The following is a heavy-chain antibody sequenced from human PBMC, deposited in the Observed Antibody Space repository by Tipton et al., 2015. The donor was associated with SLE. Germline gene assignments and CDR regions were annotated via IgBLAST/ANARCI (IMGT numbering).Heavy chain of an antibody. Sequence: GSLRLSCAASGFTFTSYAVSWVRQAPGKGLEWVSAISGSGNTTYYADSVKGRFTISRDNSKNTLSLEMNSLRAEDTAVYYCAKEGSIEVAGYADYFQHWGQGTLVTVSS. CDR2: ISGSGNTT. V-gene: IGHV3-23*01. J-gene: IGHJ1*01. CDR3: AKEGSIEVAGYADYFQH. CDR1: GFTFTSYA. D-gene: IGHD6-19*01.